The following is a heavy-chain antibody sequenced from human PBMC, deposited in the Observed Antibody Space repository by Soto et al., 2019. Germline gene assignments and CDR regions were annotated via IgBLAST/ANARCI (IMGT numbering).Heavy chain of an antibody. CDR1: GGTFSSYA. J-gene: IGHJ4*02. D-gene: IGHD3-22*01. V-gene: IGHV1-69*13. CDR3: ARSSGYYWVLDY. Sequence: SVKVSWKASGGTFSSYAISWVRQAPGQGLEWMGGIIPIFGTANYAQKFQGRVTITADESTSTAYMELSSLRAEDTAVYYCARSSGYYWVLDYWGQGTLVTVSS. CDR2: IIPIFGTA.